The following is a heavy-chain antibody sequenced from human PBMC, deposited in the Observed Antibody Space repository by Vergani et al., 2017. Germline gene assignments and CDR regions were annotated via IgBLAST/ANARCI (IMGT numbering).Heavy chain of an antibody. CDR1: GYSISSGYY. V-gene: IGHV4-38-2*02. CDR2: IYHSGST. J-gene: IGHJ4*02. D-gene: IGHD4-17*01. Sequence: QVQLQESGPGLVKPSETLSLTCTVSGYSISSGYYWGWIRQPPGKGLEWIGSIYHSGSTYYNPSLKSRVTISVDTSKNQFSLKLSSVTAADTAVYYCARDPEHGAIDYWGQGTLVTVSS. CDR3: ARDPEHGAIDY.